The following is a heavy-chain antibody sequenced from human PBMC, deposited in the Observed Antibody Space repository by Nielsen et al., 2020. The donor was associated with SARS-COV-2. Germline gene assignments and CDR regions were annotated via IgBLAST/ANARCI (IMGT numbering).Heavy chain of an antibody. Sequence: GSLKISCAASGFTFSSYAMSWVRQAPGKGLEWVSAISGSGGSTYYADSVKGRFTISRDNSKNTLYLQMNSLRAEDTAVYYCAKDPTVTPEYYFDYWGQGTLVTVSS. D-gene: IGHD4-17*01. CDR3: AKDPTVTPEYYFDY. CDR1: GFTFSSYA. V-gene: IGHV3-23*01. CDR2: ISGSGGST. J-gene: IGHJ4*02.